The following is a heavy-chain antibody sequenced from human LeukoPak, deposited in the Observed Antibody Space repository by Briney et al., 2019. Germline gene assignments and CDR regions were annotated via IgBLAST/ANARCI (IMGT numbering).Heavy chain of an antibody. Sequence: ASVKVSCKASGYTFTGYYMHWVRQAPGQGLEWMGWINPNSGGTNYAQKFQGRVTMTRDTSISTAYMELSRLRSDDTAVYYCARDGGDFWSGYYYYLDYWGQGTLVTVSS. D-gene: IGHD3-3*01. CDR2: INPNSGGT. V-gene: IGHV1-2*02. CDR3: ARDGGDFWSGYYYYLDY. CDR1: GYTFTGYY. J-gene: IGHJ4*02.